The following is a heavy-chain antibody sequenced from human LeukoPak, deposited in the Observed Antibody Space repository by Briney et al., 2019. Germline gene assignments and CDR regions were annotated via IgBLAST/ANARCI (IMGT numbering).Heavy chain of an antibody. CDR1: GFTFSSYA. CDR2: ISYDGSNK. CDR3: AREDGYNRYYFDY. J-gene: IGHJ4*02. Sequence: PGRSLRLSCAPSGFTFSSYAMHWVRQAPGKGLEWVAVISYDGSNKYYADSVKGRFTISRDNSKNTLYLQMNSLRAEDTAVYYCAREDGYNRYYFDYWGQGTLVTVSS. D-gene: IGHD5-24*01. V-gene: IGHV3-30-3*01.